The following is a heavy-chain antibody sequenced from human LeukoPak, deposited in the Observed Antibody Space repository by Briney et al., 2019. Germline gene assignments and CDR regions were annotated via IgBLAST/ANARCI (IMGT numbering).Heavy chain of an antibody. D-gene: IGHD2-15*01. CDR2: INHSGST. CDR3: ARGDCSGGICNYDSAFDI. CDR1: GGSFSGYY. Sequence: PSETLSLTCAVYGGSFSGYYWSWIRQPPGKGLEWIGEINHSGSTNYNPSLKSRVTISVDTSKNQFSLKLSSVTAADTAVYYCARGDCSGGICNYDSAFDIWGQGTMATVSS. J-gene: IGHJ3*02. V-gene: IGHV4-34*01.